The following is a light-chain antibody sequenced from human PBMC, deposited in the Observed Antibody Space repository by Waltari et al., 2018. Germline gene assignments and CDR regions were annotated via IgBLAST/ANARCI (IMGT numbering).Light chain of an antibody. CDR3: VQAIAFPPLT. V-gene: IGKV2-40*01. CDR2: GGS. Sequence: DIVMTQTPLSLPITPGEPASISCRSSQSLLHSNGNTYLHWYRQKPGQSPQLLISGGSNRASGVPDRCSGSGSGTDFTLRIRKVEAEDVGIYYCVQAIAFPPLTFGGGTKMEIK. J-gene: IGKJ4*01. CDR1: QSLLHSNGNTY.